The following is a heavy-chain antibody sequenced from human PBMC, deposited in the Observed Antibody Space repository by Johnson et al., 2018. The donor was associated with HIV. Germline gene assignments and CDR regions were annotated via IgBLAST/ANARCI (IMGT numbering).Heavy chain of an antibody. J-gene: IGHJ3*02. CDR1: GFTVSSNY. V-gene: IGHV3-66*03. D-gene: IGHD1-26*01. CDR2: IYSGGST. CDR3: ARDPSVGASSAFDI. Sequence: VQLVESGGGLIQPGGSLRLSCAASGFTVSSNYMSWVRQAPGKGLEWVSVIYSGGSTYYPGSVKGRFTISRDNSKNTLYLQMNSLRAEDTAVYYCARDPSVGASSAFDIWGQGTMVTVSS.